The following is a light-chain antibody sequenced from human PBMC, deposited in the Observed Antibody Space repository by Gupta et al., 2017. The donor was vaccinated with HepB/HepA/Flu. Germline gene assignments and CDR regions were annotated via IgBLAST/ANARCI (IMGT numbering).Light chain of an antibody. V-gene: IGLV2-23*02. CDR2: EVN. Sequence: SALTQPASVSGSPGQSITFSCTGTSADIGTYDLVSWYQQHPGKAPKLMIYEVNKRPSGVSDRFSGSNSGNTASLTISGLQAEDEADYYCSSYTGSDTFVVFGGGTRLTVL. CDR3: SSYTGSDTFVV. CDR1: SADIGTYDL. J-gene: IGLJ2*01.